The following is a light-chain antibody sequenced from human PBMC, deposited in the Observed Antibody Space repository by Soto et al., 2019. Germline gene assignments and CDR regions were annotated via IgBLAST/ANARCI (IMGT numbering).Light chain of an antibody. V-gene: IGLV2-8*01. Sequence: QSALTQPPSASGSPGQSVTISYTGTSSDVGGYNYVSWYQQHPGKAPKLMIYEVSKRPSGVPDRFSGSKSGNTASLTVSGLQAEDEADYYCSSYAGSNNPNYVFGTGTKVTVL. CDR2: EVS. CDR1: SSDVGGYNY. CDR3: SSYAGSNNPNYV. J-gene: IGLJ1*01.